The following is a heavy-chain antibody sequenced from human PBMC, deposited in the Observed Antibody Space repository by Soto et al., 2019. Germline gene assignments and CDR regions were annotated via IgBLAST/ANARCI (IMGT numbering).Heavy chain of an antibody. J-gene: IGHJ4*02. CDR3: ARHIAVPTTRGFDY. CDR1: GASISSTNW. CDR2: IYHSGAT. Sequence: QVQLQESGPGLVKPSGTLSLTCAVSGASISSTNWWGWVRQAPGEGPEWIGEIYHSGATNYNPSLKSRVIISMDTSKNQLSLRLDSVTAADTAVYFCARHIAVPTTRGFDYWGQGTLVTVSS. D-gene: IGHD2-15*01. V-gene: IGHV4-4*02.